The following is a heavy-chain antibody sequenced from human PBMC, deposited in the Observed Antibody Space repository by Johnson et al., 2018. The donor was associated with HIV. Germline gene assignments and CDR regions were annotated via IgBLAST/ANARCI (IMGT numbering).Heavy chain of an antibody. Sequence: VQLVESGGGLVQPGGSLRLSCAASGFTFSNACMSWVRQAPGKGLEWVGRIKTKTDGGTTDYPAPVKGRFTISGDDSKNTLYLQMNSLKIEDTAVDYCTSVSSGWYGGAFDIWGQGTMVTVSS. V-gene: IGHV3-15*01. CDR1: GFTFSNAC. CDR3: TSVSSGWYGGAFDI. CDR2: IKTKTDGGTT. D-gene: IGHD6-19*01. J-gene: IGHJ3*02.